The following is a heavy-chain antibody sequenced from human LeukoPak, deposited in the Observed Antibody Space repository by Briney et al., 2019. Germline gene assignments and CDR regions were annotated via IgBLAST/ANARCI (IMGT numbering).Heavy chain of an antibody. Sequence: GASLRLSCAASGFTFSNHAMSWVRQAPGKGLEWVSAITGSDGNTYYADPVKGRFTISRDNSKNTLYLQMNSLRAEDTAVYYCAQWGDFDVLTGYYVPDFWGQGTLVTVSS. CDR1: GFTFSNHA. J-gene: IGHJ4*02. CDR3: AQWGDFDVLTGYYVPDF. CDR2: ITGSDGNT. D-gene: IGHD3-9*01. V-gene: IGHV3-23*01.